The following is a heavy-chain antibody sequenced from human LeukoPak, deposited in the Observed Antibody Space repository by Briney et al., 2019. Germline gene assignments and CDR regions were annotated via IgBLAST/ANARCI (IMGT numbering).Heavy chain of an antibody. CDR3: ARGSSSSWYSFDF. J-gene: IGHJ3*01. V-gene: IGHV4-4*07. D-gene: IGHD6-13*01. CDR1: GGSISSYY. CDR2: IYFTGTT. Sequence: SETLSLTCSVSGGSISSYYWSWIRQPAGKGLESIGRIYFTGTTNYNPSLQSRVTMSVDTSKYQFSLELSSVTAADTAVYYCARGSSSSWYSFDFWGQGTVVTVSS.